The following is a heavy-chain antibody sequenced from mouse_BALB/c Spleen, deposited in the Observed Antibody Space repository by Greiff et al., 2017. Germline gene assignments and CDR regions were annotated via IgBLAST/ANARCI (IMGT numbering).Heavy chain of an antibody. Sequence: EVHLVESGGGLVKPGGSLKLSCAASGFTFSSYAMSWVRQTPEKRLEWVASISSGGSTYYPDSVKGRFTISRDNARNILYLQMSSLRSEDTAMYYCARGVRRHYAMDYWGQGTSVTVSS. CDR1: GFTFSSYA. CDR2: ISSGGST. J-gene: IGHJ4*01. V-gene: IGHV5-6-5*01. CDR3: ARGVRRHYAMDY. D-gene: IGHD2-14*01.